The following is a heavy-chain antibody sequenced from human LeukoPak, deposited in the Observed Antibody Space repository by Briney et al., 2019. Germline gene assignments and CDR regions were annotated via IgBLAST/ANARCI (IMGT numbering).Heavy chain of an antibody. CDR1: GCIFSSYE. CDR3: ATMGPTYGDYVGYFDY. V-gene: IGHV3-48*03. D-gene: IGHD4-17*01. J-gene: IGHJ4*02. CDR2: ISCCGSTI. Sequence: GGSMRLSCAASGCIFSSYEMKWGRQARGKGLEWVSYISCCGSTIYYADSEKGRFTISRDNAKNSLYLQMNSLRAEDTAVYYCATMGPTYGDYVGYFDYWGQETLVTVST.